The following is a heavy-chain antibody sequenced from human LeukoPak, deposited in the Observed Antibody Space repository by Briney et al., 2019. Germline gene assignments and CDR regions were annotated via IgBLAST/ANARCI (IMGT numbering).Heavy chain of an antibody. D-gene: IGHD2-21*01. CDR2: IKADGSVK. V-gene: IGHV3-7*01. CDR1: EFTFSTFW. Sequence: PGGSLRLSCAASEFTFSTFWMSWVRQAPGKGLEWVANIKADGSVKHYVDSVEGRFSISKDNARRSLYLQMNRLRAEDTAVYYCVRDSDYQRNSGGLYAHYDALDIWGHGTMVTVSS. J-gene: IGHJ3*02. CDR3: VRDSDYQRNSGGLYAHYDALDI.